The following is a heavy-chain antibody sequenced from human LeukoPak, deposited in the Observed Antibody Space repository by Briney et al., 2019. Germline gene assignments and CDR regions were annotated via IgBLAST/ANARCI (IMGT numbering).Heavy chain of an antibody. CDR2: IRYDGSNK. Sequence: GGSLRLSCAASGFTFSSYGTHWVRQAPGKGLEWVAFIRYDGSNKYYADSVKGRFTISRDNSKNTLYLQMNSLRAEDTAVYYCARDKGRWLQSDPLDYWGQGTLVTVSS. D-gene: IGHD5-24*01. J-gene: IGHJ4*02. CDR1: GFTFSSYG. V-gene: IGHV3-30*02. CDR3: ARDKGRWLQSDPLDY.